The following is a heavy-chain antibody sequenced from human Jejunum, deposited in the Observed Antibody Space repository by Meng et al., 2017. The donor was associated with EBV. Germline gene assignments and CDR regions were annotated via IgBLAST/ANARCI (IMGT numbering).Heavy chain of an antibody. CDR3: SRDLRGPFDY. V-gene: IGHV3-74*01. CDR2: INEDGTHT. D-gene: IGHD3-16*01. Sequence: VKMWGSGGGLLQPGGSLRLSCVGSGYTFSNYWMHWVRQTPGKGLVWVSRINEDGTHTDYADSVKGRFTISRDNAKNTLTLQMNSLRVEDTAVHYCSRDLRGPFDYWGQGTLVTVSS. CDR1: GYTFSNYW. J-gene: IGHJ4*02.